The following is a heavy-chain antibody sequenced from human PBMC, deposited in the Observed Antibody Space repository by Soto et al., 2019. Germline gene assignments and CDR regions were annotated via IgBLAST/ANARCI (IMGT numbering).Heavy chain of an antibody. CDR3: AKAGNPRLKGPSDP. J-gene: IGHJ5*02. V-gene: IGHV3-23*01. CDR2: ISGSGGST. Sequence: LRLSCAASGFTFSSYAMSWVRQAPGKGLEWVSAISGSGGSTYYADSVKGRFTISRDNSKNTLYLQMNSLRAEDTAVYYCAKAGNPRLKGPSDPWGRGTRVTVPS. CDR1: GFTFSSYA. D-gene: IGHD6-19*01.